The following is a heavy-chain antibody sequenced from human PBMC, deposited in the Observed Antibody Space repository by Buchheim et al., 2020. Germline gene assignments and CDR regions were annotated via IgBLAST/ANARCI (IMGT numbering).Heavy chain of an antibody. D-gene: IGHD6-13*01. Sequence: QVQLVESGGGVVQPGRSLRLSCAASGFTFNRNGMHWVRQAPGKGLEWVAVVSYDGDKKYYVDSVKGRFTISRDNSKTTVYLQMNSLRAEDTAVYYCAKDVRSEAAAMDSWGQGT. CDR1: GFTFNRNG. CDR3: AKDVRSEAAAMDS. J-gene: IGHJ4*02. CDR2: VSYDGDKK. V-gene: IGHV3-30*18.